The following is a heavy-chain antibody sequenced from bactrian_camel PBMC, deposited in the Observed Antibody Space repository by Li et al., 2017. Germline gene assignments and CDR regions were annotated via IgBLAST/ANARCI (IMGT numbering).Heavy chain of an antibody. CDR3: AAHAFRCGSTNWRWPFGY. Sequence: SWVRQTPGKGLEWVAGITSDGSDSRYADSVKGRFTISKDNAKSTLYLQMDILKPEDTAMYYCAAHAFRCGSTNWRWPFGYRGQGTQVTRLL. V-gene: IGHV3S7*01. J-gene: IGHJ6*01. CDR2: ITSDGSDS. D-gene: IGHD2*01.